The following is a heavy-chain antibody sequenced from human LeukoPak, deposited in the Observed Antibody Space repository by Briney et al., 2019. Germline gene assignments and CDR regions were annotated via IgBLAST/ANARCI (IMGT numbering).Heavy chain of an antibody. Sequence: SETLSLTCTVSGYSISSGYYWGWIRQPPGKGLEWIGTIYHSGSTYYNPSLKSRVTISVDTSKTQFSPKLSSVPAADTAVYYCARRGHSSSWYYYYYYYMDVWGKGTTVTISS. CDR2: IYHSGST. CDR1: GYSISSGYY. V-gene: IGHV4-38-2*02. J-gene: IGHJ6*03. CDR3: ARRGHSSSWYYYYYYYMDV. D-gene: IGHD6-13*01.